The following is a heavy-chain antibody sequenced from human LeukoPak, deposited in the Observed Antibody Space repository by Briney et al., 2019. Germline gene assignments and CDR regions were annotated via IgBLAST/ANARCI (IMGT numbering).Heavy chain of an antibody. D-gene: IGHD3-9*01. V-gene: IGHV1-2*02. CDR2: INTDSGGT. CDR1: GYTFTGYY. J-gene: IGHJ3*02. Sequence: ASVKVSCKASGYTFTGYYIHWVRQAPGQGPEWMGWINTDSGGTNYAQKFQGRVTMTRDTSISTAYMELSRLRSDDTAVYYCARDLSATIDILRRNDAFDICGQGTIVTVSS. CDR3: ARDLSATIDILRRNDAFDI.